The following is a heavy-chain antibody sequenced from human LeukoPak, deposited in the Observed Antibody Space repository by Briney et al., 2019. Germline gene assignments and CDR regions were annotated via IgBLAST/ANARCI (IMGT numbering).Heavy chain of an antibody. Sequence: PGGSLRLSCVASGFTFSSHGMNWVRQAPGKGLEWVSGIIPSGHTTYYADSVRGRFTISRDNSKNTLYLQMNSLRAEDTAVYYCARDRVSFDAFDIWGQGTMVTVSS. D-gene: IGHD6-6*01. V-gene: IGHV3-23*01. CDR1: GFTFSSHG. J-gene: IGHJ3*02. CDR2: IIPSGHTT. CDR3: ARDRVSFDAFDI.